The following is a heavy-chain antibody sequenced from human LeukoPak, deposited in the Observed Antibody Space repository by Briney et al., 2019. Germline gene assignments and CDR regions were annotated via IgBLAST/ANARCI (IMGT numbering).Heavy chain of an antibody. CDR3: ARRDLLPAFDI. CDR2: IYYSGST. Sequence: PSETLSLTCTVSGGSISSYYWSWIRQPPGKGLEWIGYIYYSGSTNYNPPLKSRVTISVDTSKNQFSLKLSSVTAADTAVYYCARRDLLPAFDIWGQGTMVTVSS. V-gene: IGHV4-59*08. CDR1: GGSISSYY. J-gene: IGHJ3*02.